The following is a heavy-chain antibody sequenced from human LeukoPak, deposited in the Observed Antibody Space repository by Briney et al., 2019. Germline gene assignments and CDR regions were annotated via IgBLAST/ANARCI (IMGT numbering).Heavy chain of an antibody. CDR1: GFTFSNHG. Sequence: PGGSLRLSCAASGFTFSNHGMNWVRQAPGKGLEWVSGISPSGDITYYADSVKGRFTISRDNSKNTLYLEVISLTAEDTAVYFCARGRVSSSTWYSTYYYFFYMDFWGKGTTVTVSS. CDR2: ISPSGDIT. V-gene: IGHV3-23*01. D-gene: IGHD4-11*01. CDR3: ARGRVSSSTWYSTYYYFFYMDF. J-gene: IGHJ6*03.